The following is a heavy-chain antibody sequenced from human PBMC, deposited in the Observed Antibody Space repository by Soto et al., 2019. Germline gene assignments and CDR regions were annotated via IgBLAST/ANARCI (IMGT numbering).Heavy chain of an antibody. CDR3: VKDESINWYSGHFRH. CDR1: GFTFSSYW. CDR2: IKQDGSEK. Sequence: PGGSLRLSCAASGFTFSSYWMSWVRQAPGKGLEWVANIKQDGSEKYYVDSVKGRFAISRDNAKNSLHLQMNSLSAEDTAFYYCVKDESINWYSGHFRHWGQGTLVTVYS. J-gene: IGHJ1*01. D-gene: IGHD6-13*01. V-gene: IGHV3-7*03.